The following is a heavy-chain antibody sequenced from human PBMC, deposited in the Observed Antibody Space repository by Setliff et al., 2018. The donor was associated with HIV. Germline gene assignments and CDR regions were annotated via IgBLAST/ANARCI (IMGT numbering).Heavy chain of an antibody. CDR1: GGSISSSSYY. Sequence: ASETLSLTCTVSGGSISSSSYYWGWIRQPPGKGLEWIGSIYYSGSTYYNPSLKSRVTISVDTSKNQFSLKLSSVTAADTAVYYCASPLFSYGPLAYWGQGTLVTVSS. CDR2: IYYSGST. CDR3: ASPLFSYGPLAY. J-gene: IGHJ4*02. D-gene: IGHD3-16*01. V-gene: IGHV4-39*07.